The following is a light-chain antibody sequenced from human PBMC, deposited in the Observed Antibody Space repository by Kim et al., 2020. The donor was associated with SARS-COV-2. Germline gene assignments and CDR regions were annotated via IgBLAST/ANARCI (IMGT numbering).Light chain of an antibody. V-gene: IGKV1-39*01. CDR2: EAS. CDR1: EGISSY. Sequence: ASVGDRVTITCRASEGISSYLNWYQQKPGQVPKVLIYEASNVQSGVPSRFSGSGSGTDFTLTISGLQPGDFATYYCQQSYGMPWTFGQGTKVDIK. J-gene: IGKJ1*01. CDR3: QQSYGMPWT.